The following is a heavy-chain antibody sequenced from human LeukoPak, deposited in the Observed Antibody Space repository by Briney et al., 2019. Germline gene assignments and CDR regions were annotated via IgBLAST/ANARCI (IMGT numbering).Heavy chain of an antibody. D-gene: IGHD4-23*01. J-gene: IGHJ4*02. V-gene: IGHV1-24*01. CDR1: GYTLTELS. CDR3: ATMTTVVTCFDY. CDR2: FDPEDGET. Sequence: GASVKVSCKVPGYTLTELSMHWVRQAPGKGLEWMGGFDPEDGETIYAQKFQGRVTMTEDTSTDTAYMELSSLRSEDTAVYYCATMTTVVTCFDYWGQGTLVTVSS.